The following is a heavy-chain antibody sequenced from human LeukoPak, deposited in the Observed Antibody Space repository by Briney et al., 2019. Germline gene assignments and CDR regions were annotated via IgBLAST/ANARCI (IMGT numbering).Heavy chain of an antibody. CDR3: AKNTGNYYYYYMDV. J-gene: IGHJ6*03. CDR2: ISGSGGST. V-gene: IGHV3-23*01. D-gene: IGHD1-26*01. Sequence: GGSLRLSCAVSGFTFSSYAMSWVRQAPGKGLEWVSAISGSGGSTYYADSVKGRFTISRDNSKNTLYLQMNSLRAEDTAVYYCAKNTGNYYYYYMDVWGKGTTVTVSS. CDR1: GFTFSSYA.